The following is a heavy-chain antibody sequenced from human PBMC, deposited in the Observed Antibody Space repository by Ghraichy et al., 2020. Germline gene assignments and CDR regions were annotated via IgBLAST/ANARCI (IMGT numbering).Heavy chain of an antibody. J-gene: IGHJ4*02. D-gene: IGHD3-10*01. V-gene: IGHV3-21*01. CDR3: ARDFGGPGFDY. CDR2: ISSSSNYV. CDR1: GLTFSSYN. Sequence: GGSLRLSCAASGLTFSSYNMNWVRQAPGKGLEWVSSISSSSNYVYYADSVKGRFTISRDNAKNSLYLQMNSLRAEDTAVYYCARDFGGPGFDYWGQGTLVTVSS.